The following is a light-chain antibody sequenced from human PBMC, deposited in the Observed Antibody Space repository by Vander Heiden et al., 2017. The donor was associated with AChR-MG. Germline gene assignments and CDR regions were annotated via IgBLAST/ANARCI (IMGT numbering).Light chain of an antibody. V-gene: IGLV2-14*01. J-gene: IGLJ1*01. CDR3: SSYTSSSTGV. CDR2: DVS. CDR1: SSDVGGYNY. Sequence: QSALTQPASASGSPGQSLTISCTGTSSDVGGYNYVSWYQQHPGKAPKLMIYDVSNRPSGVSNRFSGSKSGNTASLTSSGLQAEDEADYYCSSYTSSSTGVFGTGTKVTVL.